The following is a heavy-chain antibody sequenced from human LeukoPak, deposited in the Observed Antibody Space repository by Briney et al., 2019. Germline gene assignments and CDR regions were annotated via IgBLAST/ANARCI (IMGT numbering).Heavy chain of an antibody. D-gene: IGHD6-19*01. V-gene: IGHV4-31*02. Sequence: IGYIYYSGSTYYNPSLKSRVTISVDTSKNQFSLKLSSVTAADTAVYYCARAHIAVAGQLDYWGQGTLVTVSS. J-gene: IGHJ4*02. CDR3: ARAHIAVAGQLDY. CDR2: IYYSGST.